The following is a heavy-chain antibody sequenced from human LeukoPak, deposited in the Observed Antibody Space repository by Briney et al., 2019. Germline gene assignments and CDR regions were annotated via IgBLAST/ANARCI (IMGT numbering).Heavy chain of an antibody. CDR3: ARVTGCSSSWYPYYFDY. J-gene: IGHJ4*02. D-gene: IGHD6-13*01. CDR1: GFTFDDYA. V-gene: IGHV3-9*01. Sequence: PGRSLRLSCAASGFTFDDYAMHWVRQAPGKGLEWVSGISWNSGSIGYADSVKGRFTISRDNAKNSLYLQMNSLRAEDTAVYYCARVTGCSSSWYPYYFDYWGQGTLVTVSS. CDR2: ISWNSGSI.